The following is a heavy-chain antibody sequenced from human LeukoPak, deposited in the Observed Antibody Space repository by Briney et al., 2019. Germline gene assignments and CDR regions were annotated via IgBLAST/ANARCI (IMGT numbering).Heavy chain of an antibody. Sequence: PGESLRLSCAASGFTFSSYWMSWVRQAPGKGLEWVANIKQDGSEKYYVDSVKGRFTISRDNAKNSLYLQMNSLRAEDTAVYYCASFTTFGPYYYYYYMDVWGKGTTVTVSS. J-gene: IGHJ6*03. D-gene: IGHD3-3*01. CDR2: IKQDGSEK. CDR3: ASFTTFGPYYYYYYMDV. V-gene: IGHV3-7*01. CDR1: GFTFSSYW.